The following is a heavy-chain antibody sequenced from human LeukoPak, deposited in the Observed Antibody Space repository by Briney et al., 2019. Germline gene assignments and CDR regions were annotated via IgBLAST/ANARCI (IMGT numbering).Heavy chain of an antibody. V-gene: IGHV3-9*01. CDR3: AKDSVGATNGDFDH. Sequence: AGGSLRLSCAASGFTFDDYAMHWVRQAPGKGLGWVSGISWNSGSIGYADSVKGRFTISRDNAKNSLYLQMNSLRAEDTALYYCAKDSVGATNGDFDHWGQGTLVTVSS. CDR2: ISWNSGSI. J-gene: IGHJ4*02. D-gene: IGHD1-26*01. CDR1: GFTFDDYA.